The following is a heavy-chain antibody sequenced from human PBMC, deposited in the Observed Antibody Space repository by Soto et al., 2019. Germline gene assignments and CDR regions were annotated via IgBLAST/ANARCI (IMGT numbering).Heavy chain of an antibody. CDR2: IYYSGST. Sequence: PSETLSLTCTVSGGSISSSSYYWGWIRQPPGKGLEWIGSIYYSGSTYYNPSLKSRVTISVDTSKNQFSLKLSSVTAADTAVYYCAREAASSGSYYNLLIFDYWGQGTLVTVSS. CDR3: AREAASSGSYYNLLIFDY. J-gene: IGHJ4*02. V-gene: IGHV4-39*02. D-gene: IGHD3-10*01. CDR1: GGSISSSSYY.